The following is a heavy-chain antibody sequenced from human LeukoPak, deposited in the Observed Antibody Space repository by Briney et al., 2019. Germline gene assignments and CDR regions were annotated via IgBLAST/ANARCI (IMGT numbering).Heavy chain of an antibody. CDR1: GYTFTSYD. CDR2: MNPNSGNT. J-gene: IGHJ4*02. Sequence: ASVKVSCKASGYTFTSYDINWVRQATGQGLEWMGWMNPNSGNTGYAQKFQGRVTMTRNTSISTAYTELSSLRSEDTAVYYCARAYCGGDCYSYDYWGQGTLVTVSS. V-gene: IGHV1-8*01. D-gene: IGHD2-21*02. CDR3: ARAYCGGDCYSYDY.